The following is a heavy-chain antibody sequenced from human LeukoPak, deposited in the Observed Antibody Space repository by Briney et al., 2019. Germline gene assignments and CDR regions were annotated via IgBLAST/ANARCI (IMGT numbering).Heavy chain of an antibody. CDR1: GFTFRSYT. CDR2: ISKSSTYI. CDR3: AREVAIVVEPAANTIDY. D-gene: IGHD2-2*01. Sequence: GGSLRLSCTASGFTFRSYTVNWVRQAPGKGLEWVSAISKSSTYIKYADSVKGRFTVSRDNAKNSLFLQMNSLRVEDTAVYYCAREVAIVVEPAANTIDYWGQGTRVTVSS. V-gene: IGHV3-21*01. J-gene: IGHJ4*02.